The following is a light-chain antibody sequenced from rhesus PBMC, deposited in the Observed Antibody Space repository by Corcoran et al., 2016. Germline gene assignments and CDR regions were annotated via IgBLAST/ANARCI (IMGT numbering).Light chain of an antibody. V-gene: IGKV3S9*01. CDR2: RTS. CDR3: QQGNSIQPT. CDR1: SSVRTSY. J-gene: IGKJ1*01. Sequence: EIVLTQSPTSMAVSQGERVTISCTASSSVRTSYLHWYQQKPGFPPRLLFYRTSSLTSGLPSRLSGGGSGTSYTLTISSMEAEDAANYYGQQGNSIQPTFGQGTKVEIK.